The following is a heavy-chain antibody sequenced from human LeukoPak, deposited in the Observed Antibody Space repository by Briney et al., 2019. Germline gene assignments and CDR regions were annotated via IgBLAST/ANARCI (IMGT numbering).Heavy chain of an antibody. Sequence: GGSLRLSCAASGFTFSSYGMHWVRQAPGKGLEWVAFIRYDGSNKYYADSVKGRFTISRDNSKNTLYLQMNSLRAEDTAVYYCASSSLRFLEWLLDYWGQGTLVTVSS. J-gene: IGHJ4*02. CDR3: ASSSLRFLEWLLDY. V-gene: IGHV3-30*02. CDR1: GFTFSSYG. CDR2: IRYDGSNK. D-gene: IGHD3-3*01.